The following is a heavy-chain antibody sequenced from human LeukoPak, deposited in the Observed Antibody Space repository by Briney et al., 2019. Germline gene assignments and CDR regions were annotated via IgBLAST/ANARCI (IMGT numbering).Heavy chain of an antibody. J-gene: IGHJ4*02. CDR2: INHSGST. V-gene: IGHV4-4*02. D-gene: IGHD5/OR15-5a*01. CDR1: GGSISSSNW. Sequence: PSGTLSLTCAVSGGSISSSNWWSWVRQPPGKGLEWIGEINHSGSTNYNPSLKSRVTISVDTSKNQFSLKLSSVTAADTAVYYCARHVGSTGVDDSQRRTTFDYWGQGTLVTVSS. CDR3: ARHVGSTGVDDSQRRTTFDY.